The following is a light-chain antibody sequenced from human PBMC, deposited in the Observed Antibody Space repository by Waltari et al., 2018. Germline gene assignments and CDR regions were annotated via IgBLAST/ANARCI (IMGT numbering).Light chain of an antibody. CDR3: GAWDDTLRFV. J-gene: IGLJ2*01. CDR1: SSNIGSNY. V-gene: IGLV1-47*01. Sequence: QSVLSQPPSASGTPGQRVTISCSGTSSNIGSNYSYWYQQLPGMAPKLLLDRNNQRPPGVPARFSSSKSGTSASLAIRELRSEDEADYYCGAWDDTLRFVFGGGTRLTVL. CDR2: RNN.